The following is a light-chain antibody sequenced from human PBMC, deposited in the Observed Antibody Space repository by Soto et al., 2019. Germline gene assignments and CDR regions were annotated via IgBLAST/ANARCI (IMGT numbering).Light chain of an antibody. CDR3: QQYNNWWT. V-gene: IGKV3-15*01. CDR1: QSVSSN. J-gene: IGKJ1*01. CDR2: GAS. Sequence: EIVMTQSPATLSVSPGERATLSCRASQSVSSNLAWYQQKPGQAPRLLIYGASTRATGTPARFSGSGSGTEYTLTISSLQSEDIAVDYCQQYNNWWTFGQGTKVEIK.